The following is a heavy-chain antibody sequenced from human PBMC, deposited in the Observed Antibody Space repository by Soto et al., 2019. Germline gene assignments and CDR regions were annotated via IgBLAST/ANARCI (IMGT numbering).Heavy chain of an antibody. V-gene: IGHV3-74*01. CDR1: GFTLSNHW. CDR2: IHGGGSGS. J-gene: IGHJ4*01. D-gene: IGHD2-15*01. Sequence: GGSLRLSCAASGFTLSNHWMHWVRQAPGKGLVWVSSIHGGGSGSSYADSVKGRFTSTSDNAENTLHLQMNGLRGEDSAKYYCVKGNQLLRYYFEFWGPGTLVTVSS. CDR3: VKGNQLLRYYFEF.